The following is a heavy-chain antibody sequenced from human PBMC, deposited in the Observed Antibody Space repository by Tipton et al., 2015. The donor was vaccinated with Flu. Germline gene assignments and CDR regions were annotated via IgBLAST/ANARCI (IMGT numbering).Heavy chain of an antibody. CDR3: ARGRGIAAAGPCDY. CDR2: IYYSGST. Sequence: TLSLTCTVSGGSISSYYWSWIRQPPGKGLEWIGYIYYSGSTNYNPSLKSRVTISVETSKNQFSLKLSSVTAADTAVYYCARGRGIAAAGPCDYWGQGTLVTVSS. V-gene: IGHV4-59*01. CDR1: GGSISSYY. J-gene: IGHJ4*02. D-gene: IGHD6-13*01.